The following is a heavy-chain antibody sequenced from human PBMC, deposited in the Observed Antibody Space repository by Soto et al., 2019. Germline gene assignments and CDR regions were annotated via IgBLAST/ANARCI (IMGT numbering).Heavy chain of an antibody. D-gene: IGHD2-2*01. CDR3: ARAAYCSSSTCSDAFDI. CDR2: INAGNGNT. CDR1: GYSFTAYA. V-gene: IGHV1-3*01. J-gene: IGHJ3*02. Sequence: QVQLVQSGAEVKEPGASVKVSCKASGYSFTAYAMHWVRQAPGQRPEWMGWINAGNGNTKYSQKLQGRITFSRDTSASPVYMELSSLRFEDRAVYYCARAAYCSSSTCSDAFDIWGQGTMVTVSS.